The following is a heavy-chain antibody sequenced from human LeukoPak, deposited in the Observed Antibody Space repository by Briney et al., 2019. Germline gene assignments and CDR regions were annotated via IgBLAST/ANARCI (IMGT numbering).Heavy chain of an antibody. J-gene: IGHJ4*02. Sequence: PGGSLRLSCAASGFTGSNNYVSWVRQAPGKGLEWVSAISGSGDSTYYGDSVKGRFTISRDNSKNTLYLQMNSLRAEDTAVYDCAKTRPLDSSSWSHGDYWGQGTLVTVSS. CDR2: ISGSGDST. V-gene: IGHV3-23*01. CDR3: AKTRPLDSSSWSHGDY. D-gene: IGHD6-13*01. CDR1: GFTGSNNY.